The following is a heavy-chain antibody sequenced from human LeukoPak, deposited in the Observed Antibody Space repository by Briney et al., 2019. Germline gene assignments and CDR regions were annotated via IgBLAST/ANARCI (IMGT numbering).Heavy chain of an antibody. J-gene: IGHJ4*02. D-gene: IGHD3-22*01. V-gene: IGHV3-74*01. CDR3: ARDNFDSSGYPFDY. CDR1: GFTFSSYW. Sequence: GGSLRLSCAASGFTFSSYWIHWVRQAPGKGLVWVSRINSDGSNTRYADSVKGRFTISRDNAKNTLYLQMNSLRAEDTAVYYCARDNFDSSGYPFDYWGQGTLVTVSS. CDR2: INSDGSNT.